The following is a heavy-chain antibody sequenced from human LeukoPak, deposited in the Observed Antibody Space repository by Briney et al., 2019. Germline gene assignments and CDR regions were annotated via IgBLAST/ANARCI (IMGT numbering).Heavy chain of an antibody. CDR2: ISGSGGST. CDR1: GFTFSSYA. D-gene: IGHD6-19*01. Sequence: GGSLRLSCAASGFTFSSYAMSWDRQAPGKGLEWVSAISGSGGSTYYADSVKGRFTISRDNSKNTLYLQMNNLRTEDTAVYYCANDEDPGSQWLVPGYFQHWGQGTLVTVSS. V-gene: IGHV3-23*01. J-gene: IGHJ1*01. CDR3: ANDEDPGSQWLVPGYFQH.